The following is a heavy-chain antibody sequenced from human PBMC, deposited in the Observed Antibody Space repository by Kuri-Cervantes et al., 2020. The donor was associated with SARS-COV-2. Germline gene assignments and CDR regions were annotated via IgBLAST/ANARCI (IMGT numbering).Heavy chain of an antibody. CDR2: ISGNSVWI. Sequence: GESLKISCAASGFAFSSHSMTWLRQAPGRELEWVSAISGNSVWIYYADSVKGRFTISRDNSKNIVYLQMNSLGADDTAVCYCGPFSRYAYNFDKWGQGILVTVSS. CDR1: GFAFSSHS. J-gene: IGHJ4*02. D-gene: IGHD3-16*01. V-gene: IGHV3-23*01. CDR3: GPFSRYAYNFDK.